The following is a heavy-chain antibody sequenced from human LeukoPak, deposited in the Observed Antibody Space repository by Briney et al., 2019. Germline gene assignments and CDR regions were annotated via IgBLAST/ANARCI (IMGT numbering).Heavy chain of an antibody. Sequence: GGSLRLSCEASGFSIIDYSMNWVRQAPGKGLEWVSYISSYSTSIYYADSVKGRFTISRDNSKNTLYLQMNSLRTDDTAVYYCARYGVGATHFDYWGQGTLVTVSS. J-gene: IGHJ4*02. V-gene: IGHV3-48*01. D-gene: IGHD1-26*01. CDR1: GFSIIDYS. CDR3: ARYGVGATHFDY. CDR2: ISSYSTSI.